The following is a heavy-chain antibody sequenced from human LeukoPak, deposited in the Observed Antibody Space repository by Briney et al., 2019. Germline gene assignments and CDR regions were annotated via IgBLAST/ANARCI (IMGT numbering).Heavy chain of an antibody. Sequence: SETLSLTCTVSGGSISSNNYFWGWIRQPPGKGLEWIGSIYDSGSTYYNPSLKSRVTISVDTSKNQFSLKLNSVTAADTAMYYCQSRFLEWLLDYWGQGTLVTVSS. CDR2: IYDSGST. V-gene: IGHV4-39*01. CDR1: GGSISSNNYF. CDR3: QSRFLEWLLDY. D-gene: IGHD3-3*01. J-gene: IGHJ4*02.